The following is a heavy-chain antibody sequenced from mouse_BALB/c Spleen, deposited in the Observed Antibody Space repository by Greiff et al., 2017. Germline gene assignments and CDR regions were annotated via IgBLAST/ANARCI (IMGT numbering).Heavy chain of an antibody. CDR2: IDPSNSDT. D-gene: IGHD2-4*01. CDR3: ARSGITTDWYFDV. Sequence: QVQLQQSGPELVRPGASVKMSCKASGYTFTSYWMHWVNQRPGQGLEWIGMIDPSNSDTRLNQKFKDKATLTVDKSSNTAYMQLSSLTSEDSAVYYCARSGITTDWYFDVWGAGTTVTVSS. V-gene: IGHV1S127*01. CDR1: GYTFTSYW. J-gene: IGHJ1*01.